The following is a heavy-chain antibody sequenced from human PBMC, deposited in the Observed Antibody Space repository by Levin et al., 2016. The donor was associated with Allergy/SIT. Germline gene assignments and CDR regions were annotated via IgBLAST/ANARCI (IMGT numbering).Heavy chain of an antibody. CDR2: ISYDGSNK. V-gene: IGHV3-30*18. CDR3: AKGRFGIAVAGPFDY. J-gene: IGHJ4*02. Sequence: VRQAPGKGLEWVAVISYDGSNKYYADSVKGRFTISRDNSKNTLYLQMNSLRAEDTAVYYCAKGRFGIAVAGPFDYWGQGTLVTVSS. D-gene: IGHD6-19*01.